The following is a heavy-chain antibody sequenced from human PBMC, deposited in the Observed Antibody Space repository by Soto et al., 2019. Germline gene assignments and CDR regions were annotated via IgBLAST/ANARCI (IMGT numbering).Heavy chain of an antibody. CDR2: ITVGTGNT. CDR3: AAGDSSGYYGG. J-gene: IGHJ4*02. V-gene: IGHV1-58*01. D-gene: IGHD3-22*01. Sequence: SVKVSCKASGFTFTSSSVQWVRQARGQRLEWIGWITVGTGNTNYAQKFQERVTITRDMSTSTAYMELSNPRSEDTAVYYCAAGDSSGYYGGWGQGTQVTVSS. CDR1: GFTFTSSS.